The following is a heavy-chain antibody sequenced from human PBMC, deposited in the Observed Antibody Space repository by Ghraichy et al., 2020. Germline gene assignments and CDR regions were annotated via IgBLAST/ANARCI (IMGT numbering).Heavy chain of an antibody. CDR1: GLTFRSHW. J-gene: IGHJ6*02. D-gene: IGHD3-10*01. Sequence: LSLTCAASGLTFRSHWMHWVRQAPGKGVVWVSRINSDGSSTTYADSVKGRFTISRDNAKSMVYLQMNSLRAEDTSVYFCTRESWGVRGSNGMDVWGQGTTVTVSS. CDR2: INSDGSST. CDR3: TRESWGVRGSNGMDV. V-gene: IGHV3-74*01.